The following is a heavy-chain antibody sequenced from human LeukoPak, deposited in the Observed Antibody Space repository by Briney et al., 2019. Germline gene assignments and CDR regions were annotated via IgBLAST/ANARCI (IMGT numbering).Heavy chain of an antibody. CDR1: GGSISSSSYY. V-gene: IGHV4-39*01. Sequence: SETLSLTCTVSGGSISSSSYYWGWIRQPPGKGLEWIGSIYYSGSTYYNPSLKSRVTISVDTSKNQFFLKLSSVTAADTAVYYCARQASPYYDILTGYYESPFHWGQGTLVTVSS. CDR2: IYYSGST. J-gene: IGHJ4*02. CDR3: ARQASPYYDILTGYYESPFH. D-gene: IGHD3-9*01.